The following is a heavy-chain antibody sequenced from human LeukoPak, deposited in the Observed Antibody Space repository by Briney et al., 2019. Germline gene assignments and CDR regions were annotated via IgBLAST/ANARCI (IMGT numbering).Heavy chain of an antibody. CDR3: ARGAQVSTVMLP. Sequence: ASVKVSCKASGYTFTGYYMHWVRQAPGQGLEWMGRINPNSGGTNYAQKFQGRVTMTRDTSISTAYMELSRLRSDDTAVYYCARGAQVSTVMLPWGQGTLLTVSS. V-gene: IGHV1-2*06. CDR1: GYTFTGYY. D-gene: IGHD4-17*01. J-gene: IGHJ4*02. CDR2: INPNSGGT.